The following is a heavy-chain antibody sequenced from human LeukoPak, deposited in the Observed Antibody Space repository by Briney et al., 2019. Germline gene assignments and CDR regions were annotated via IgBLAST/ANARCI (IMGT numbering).Heavy chain of an antibody. CDR3: AREGDSRWGELSP. CDR2: IWYDGSEQ. V-gene: IGHV3-33*08. CDR1: GFSFSSFT. D-gene: IGHD3-16*02. Sequence: PGGSLRLSCAASGFSFSSFTMHWVRQAPGKGLEWVAVIWYDGSEQYYADSVKGRFIISRDNSKSTSDLQMNSVRAEDTAVYYCAREGDSRWGELSPWGQGTLVTVSA. J-gene: IGHJ1*01.